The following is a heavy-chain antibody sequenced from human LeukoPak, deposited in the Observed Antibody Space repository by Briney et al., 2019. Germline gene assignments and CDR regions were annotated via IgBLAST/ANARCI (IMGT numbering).Heavy chain of an antibody. D-gene: IGHD4-23*01. CDR3: ARDFYGGRTEYYFDS. V-gene: IGHV3-23*01. CDR1: GFTFSNYA. CDR2: ISGSGGTT. J-gene: IGHJ4*02. Sequence: PGGSVRLSCAASGFTFSNYAMSRVRRAPGKGLEWVSAISGSGGTTDFADSVKGRFTISRDNSKNTLYLQLNSLRVDDTAVYYCARDFYGGRTEYYFDSWGQGTLVTVSS.